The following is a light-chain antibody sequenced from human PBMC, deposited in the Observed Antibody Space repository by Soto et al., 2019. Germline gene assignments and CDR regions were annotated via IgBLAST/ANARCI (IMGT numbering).Light chain of an antibody. V-gene: IGKV1-5*01. CDR3: QQYNTYSKT. CDR2: DAS. Sequence: DIQMTQSPSTLPASVGDSVTITRRASQSISRWLACYQQKPGKAPKILISDASSLESGVPSRFSGSGSGTEFTLTISSLQPDDFATYYCQQYNTYSKTFGQGTKVDVK. CDR1: QSISRW. J-gene: IGKJ1*01.